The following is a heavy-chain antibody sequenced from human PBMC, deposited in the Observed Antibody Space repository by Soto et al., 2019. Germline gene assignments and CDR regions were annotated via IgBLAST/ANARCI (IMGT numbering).Heavy chain of an antibody. Sequence: GGSLRLSCAASGFTVSSNYMSWVRQAPGKGLEWVSLIYSGGGTYFADSVKGRFTISRDNSKNTLYLQMNSLRAEDTAIYYCARDLITIFRGDYYYYGMDVWGQGITVTVSS. CDR2: IYSGGGT. CDR1: GFTVSSNY. D-gene: IGHD3-3*01. J-gene: IGHJ6*02. V-gene: IGHV3-53*01. CDR3: ARDLITIFRGDYYYYGMDV.